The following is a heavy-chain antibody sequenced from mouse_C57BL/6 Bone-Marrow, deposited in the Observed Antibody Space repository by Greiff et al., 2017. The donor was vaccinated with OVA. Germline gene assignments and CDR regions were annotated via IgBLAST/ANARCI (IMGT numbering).Heavy chain of an antibody. CDR2: INPNNGGT. CDR1: GYTFTDYN. J-gene: IGHJ2*01. Sequence: VQLQQSGPELVKPGASVKIPCKASGYTFTDYNMDWVKQSHGKSLEWIGDINPNNGGTSYNQKFKGKATLTVDKSSSTAYMELRSLTSEDPAVYYCARDHYYGTFYYWGQGTTLTVSS. CDR3: ARDHYYGTFYY. D-gene: IGHD1-1*01. V-gene: IGHV1-18*01.